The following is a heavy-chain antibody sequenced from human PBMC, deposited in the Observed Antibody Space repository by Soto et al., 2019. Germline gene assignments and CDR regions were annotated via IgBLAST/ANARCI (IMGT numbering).Heavy chain of an antibody. V-gene: IGHV3-30*18. CDR3: AKSGLSYYYYGMDV. Sequence: ESGGGVVQPGRSLRLSCAASGFTFSSYGMHWVRQAPGKGLEWVAVISYDGSNKYYADSVKGRFTISRDNSKNTLYLQMNSLRAEDTAVYYCAKSGLSYYYYGMDVWGQGTTVTVSS. CDR1: GFTFSSYG. J-gene: IGHJ6*02. CDR2: ISYDGSNK.